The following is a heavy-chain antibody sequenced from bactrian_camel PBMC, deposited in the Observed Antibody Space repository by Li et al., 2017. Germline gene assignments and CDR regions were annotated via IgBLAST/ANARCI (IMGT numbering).Heavy chain of an antibody. V-gene: IGHV3S1*01. CDR1: GYSGSTYC. CDR2: VYTGGSII. J-gene: IGHJ6*01. D-gene: IGHD6*01. CDR3: ATDLPSWYWASDFGY. Sequence: HVQLVESGGGLVQPGGSLRLSYAASGYSGSTYCMGWFRQRPGKEREGVATVYTGGSIIYYADSVKERFTISQDNAKNTVYLQMNSLKSEDTALYYCATDLPSWYWASDFGYWGQGTQVTVS.